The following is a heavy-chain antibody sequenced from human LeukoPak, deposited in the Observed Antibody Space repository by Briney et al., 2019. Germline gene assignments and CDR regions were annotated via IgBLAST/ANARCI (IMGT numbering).Heavy chain of an antibody. Sequence: GGSLRLSCAASGSTFSSNWMSWVRQAPGKGLQWVANINQDGSEKYYVDFVKGRFTISRDNANNSQYLQIKILNNEATAVYYCARYGALDYWGQGTLVTVSS. D-gene: IGHD4-17*01. J-gene: IGHJ4*02. CDR2: INQDGSEK. CDR1: GSTFSSNW. CDR3: ARYGALDY. V-gene: IGHV3-7*04.